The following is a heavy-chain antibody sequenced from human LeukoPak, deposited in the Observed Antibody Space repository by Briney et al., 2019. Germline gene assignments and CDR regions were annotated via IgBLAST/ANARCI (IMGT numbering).Heavy chain of an antibody. CDR2: INPNGGGT. Sequence: GASVKVSCKACGYTFTGYYMYWVRQDPGQGLEWMGWINPNGGGTSYAQKFQDRVTMTRDTSINTAYMELTRLTSDDTAVYYCARVRQTGAESDSWGQGTLVTVFS. J-gene: IGHJ4*02. CDR1: GYTFTGYY. V-gene: IGHV1-2*02. D-gene: IGHD2-8*02. CDR3: ARVRQTGAESDS.